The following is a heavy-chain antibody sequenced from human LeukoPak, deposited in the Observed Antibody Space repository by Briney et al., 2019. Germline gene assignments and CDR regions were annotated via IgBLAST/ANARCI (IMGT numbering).Heavy chain of an antibody. J-gene: IGHJ6*02. CDR3: ARDPPLPYYYGMDV. D-gene: IGHD2-15*01. V-gene: IGHV4-4*07. CDR1: GGSISSYY. Sequence: SETLSLTWTVSGGSISSYYWSWIRQPAGKGLEWIGRIYTSGSTNYNPSLKSRVTMSVDTSKNQFSLKLSSVTAADTAVYYCARDPPLPYYYGMDVWGQGTTVTVSS. CDR2: IYTSGST.